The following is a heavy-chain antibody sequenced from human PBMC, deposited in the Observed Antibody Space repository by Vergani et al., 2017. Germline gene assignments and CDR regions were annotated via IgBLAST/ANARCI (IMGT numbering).Heavy chain of an antibody. J-gene: IGHJ5*02. CDR3: ARDLRVLYNRFDT. CDR1: GFTFNQYG. CDR2: TWYDGNNN. Sequence: QVQLVESGGGVVQPGRSLRLPRSASGFTFNQYGMHWVRQASGKGLESVAVTWYDGNNNQYADSVEGRFTISRDNSKSTMYLQMNSLRDEDTGVYYCARDLRVLYNRFDTWGQGTLVTVSS. D-gene: IGHD1-14*01. V-gene: IGHV3-33*01.